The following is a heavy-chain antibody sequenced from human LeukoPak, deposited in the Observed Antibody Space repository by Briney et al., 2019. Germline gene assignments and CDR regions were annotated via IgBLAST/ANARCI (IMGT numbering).Heavy chain of an antibody. J-gene: IGHJ6*03. Sequence: ASVKVSCKASGYTFTSYDINWVRQATGQGLAWMGWMNPNSGNTGYAQKFQGRVTMTRNTSISTAYMELSSLRSEDTAVYYCARGLAKQDYYYYMDVWGKGTTVTVSS. CDR2: MNPNSGNT. V-gene: IGHV1-8*01. CDR1: GYTFTSYD. D-gene: IGHD6-13*01. CDR3: ARGLAKQDYYYYMDV.